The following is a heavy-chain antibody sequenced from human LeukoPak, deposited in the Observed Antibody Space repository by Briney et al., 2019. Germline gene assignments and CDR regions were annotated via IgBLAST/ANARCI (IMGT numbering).Heavy chain of an antibody. CDR2: ISGDGGST. V-gene: IGHV3-43*02. CDR1: GFTFDDYA. D-gene: IGHD2/OR15-2a*01. J-gene: IGHJ4*02. CDR3: ATSDFAAHFDY. Sequence: WGSLRLSCAASGFTFDDYAMHWVRQAPGKGLEWVSLISGDGGSTYYADSVKGRFTISRDNGKNSLYLQMNSLGTEDTALYYCATSDFAAHFDYWGQGTLVTVSS.